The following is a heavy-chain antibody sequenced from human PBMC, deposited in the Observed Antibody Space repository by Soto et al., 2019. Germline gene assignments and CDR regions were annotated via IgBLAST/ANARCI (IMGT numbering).Heavy chain of an antibody. CDR2: INHNSGNI. CDR3: ARGRASGSYYLLDY. V-gene: IGHV1-8*01. D-gene: IGHD3-10*01. Sequence: ASVKVSCKASGDTFTTYDINWVRQATGHGLEWMGWINHNSGNIGYAQRFQGRVTITRDTAIRTAYKEVSSLRSDDTAVYYCARGRASGSYYLLDYWGQGTLVTVSS. CDR1: GDTFTTYD. J-gene: IGHJ4*02.